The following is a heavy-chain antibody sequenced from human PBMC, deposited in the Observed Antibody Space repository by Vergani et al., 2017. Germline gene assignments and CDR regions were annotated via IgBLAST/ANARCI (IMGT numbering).Heavy chain of an antibody. CDR2: ISGSSDYI. J-gene: IGHJ6*02. D-gene: IGHD3-16*01. CDR1: GGSLSGYY. CDR3: ARDGLQPGGGYYYYYGMDV. V-gene: IGHV3-21*02. Sequence: VQLQQWGAGLLKPSETLSLICAVYGGSLSGYYWSWIRLAPGKGLEWVSSISGSSDYIFYADSVKGRFSISRDNAKNSLFLQMHSLRAEDTAVYYCARDGLQPGGGYYYYYGMDVWGQGTTVTVSS.